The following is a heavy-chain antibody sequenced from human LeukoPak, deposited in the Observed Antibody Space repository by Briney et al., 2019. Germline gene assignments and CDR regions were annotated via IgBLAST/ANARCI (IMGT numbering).Heavy chain of an antibody. CDR1: GGSISSYY. D-gene: IGHD3-10*01. Sequence: SETLSLTCTVSGGSISSYYWSWIRQPPGKGLEWIGYIYYSGSTNYNPSLKSRVTISVDKSKNQFSLKLSSVTAADTAVYYCARDRSFSYYYGMDVWGQGTTVTVSS. J-gene: IGHJ6*02. V-gene: IGHV4-59*12. CDR3: ARDRSFSYYYGMDV. CDR2: IYYSGST.